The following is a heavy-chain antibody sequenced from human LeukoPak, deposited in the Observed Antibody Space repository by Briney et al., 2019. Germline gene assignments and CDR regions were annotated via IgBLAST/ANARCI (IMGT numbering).Heavy chain of an antibody. CDR2: IIPIFGTA. D-gene: IGHD3-10*01. J-gene: IGHJ4*02. CDR1: GGTFSSYA. Sequence: ASVKVSCKASGGTFSSYAISWVREAPGQGLEWMGGIIPIFGTANYAQKFQGRVTITADEFTSTAYMELSSLRSEDTAVYYCARDYGITMVRGVIHALDYWGQGTLVTVSS. V-gene: IGHV1-69*01. CDR3: ARDYGITMVRGVIHALDY.